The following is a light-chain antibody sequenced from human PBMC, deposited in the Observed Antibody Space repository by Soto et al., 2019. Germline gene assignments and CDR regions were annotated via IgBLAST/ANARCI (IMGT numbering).Light chain of an antibody. Sequence: QSVMTEAASVSGCPGQSITISCTRTSSHDGSYDYVSWFQQHPGKAPKLTIFQVSGRPSGVSARFPGSKSGDTASLTISGLQAVYEADYYCSSYTSGRDVYVFGGGTKSPS. CDR2: QVS. V-gene: IGLV2-14*01. CDR3: SSYTSGRDVYV. CDR1: SSHDGSYDY. J-gene: IGLJ1*01.